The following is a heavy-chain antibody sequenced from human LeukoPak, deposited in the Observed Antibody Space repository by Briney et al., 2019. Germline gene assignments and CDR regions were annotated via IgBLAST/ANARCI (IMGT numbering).Heavy chain of an antibody. V-gene: IGHV3-15*01. J-gene: IGHJ5*02. D-gene: IGHD1-1*01. Sequence: PGGSLRLSCAASGFTFRNAWMTWVRQAPGKGLEWVGRIKSKPDGGTTEYAAPVKGRFTISRDDSKNTLYLQMNSLKTEDTAMYYCTPDWTWGQGTLVTVSS. CDR1: GFTFRNAW. CDR2: IKSKPDGGTT. CDR3: TPDWT.